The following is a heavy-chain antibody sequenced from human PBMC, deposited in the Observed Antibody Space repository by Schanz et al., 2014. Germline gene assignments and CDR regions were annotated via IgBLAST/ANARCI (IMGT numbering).Heavy chain of an antibody. Sequence: VQLVDSGGGLVKPGGSLRLSCAASGFVFGDYYMTWIRQAPGKGLEWLSYISDSGTYTNYADSVKGRFTISRDNAKSSLYLQMNSLRVEDTAVYYCAASSGWHPSTDYWGQGTLVTVSS. V-gene: IGHV3-11*05. CDR1: GFVFGDYY. J-gene: IGHJ4*02. CDR2: ISDSGTYT. D-gene: IGHD6-19*01. CDR3: AASSGWHPSTDY.